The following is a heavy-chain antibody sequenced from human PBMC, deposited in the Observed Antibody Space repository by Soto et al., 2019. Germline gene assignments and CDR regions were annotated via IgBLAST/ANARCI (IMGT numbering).Heavy chain of an antibody. CDR2: ISGSGGST. CDR1: GFTFSSYA. J-gene: IGHJ4*02. CDR3: AKAITMVRGVIYYFDY. V-gene: IGHV3-23*01. D-gene: IGHD3-10*01. Sequence: PGGSLRLSCAASGFTFSSYAMSWVRQAPGKGLEWVSAISGSGGSTYYADSVKGRFTISRDNSKNTLYLQMNSLRAEDTAVYYCAKAITMVRGVIYYFDYWGQGTLVTVSS.